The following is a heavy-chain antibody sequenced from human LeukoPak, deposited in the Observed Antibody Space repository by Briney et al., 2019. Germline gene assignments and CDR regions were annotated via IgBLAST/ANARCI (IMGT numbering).Heavy chain of an antibody. CDR3: ARGEPHYYDSSGYNPTFDY. J-gene: IGHJ4*02. CDR1: GFTVSSNY. V-gene: IGHV3-53*04. D-gene: IGHD3-22*01. CDR2: IYSGGST. Sequence: GGSLRLSCAASGFTVSSNYMSWVRQAPGKGLEWVSVIYSGGSTYYADSVKGRFTISRHNSKNTLYLQMNSLRAEDTAVYYCARGEPHYYDSSGYNPTFDYWGQGTLVTVSS.